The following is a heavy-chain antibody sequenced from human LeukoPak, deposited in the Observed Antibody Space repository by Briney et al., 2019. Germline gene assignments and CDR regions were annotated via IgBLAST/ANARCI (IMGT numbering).Heavy chain of an antibody. Sequence: SETLSLTCTVSGDSLRTTTYYWGWIRQPPGKGLEWIGGLYHSGTIYYNPSLKSRVTISADKSKNHFSLKLTSVTAADTAVYYCARHHFGSGSWLFDLWGQGILVTVSS. V-gene: IGHV4-39*07. CDR1: GDSLRTTTYY. CDR3: ARHHFGSGSWLFDL. D-gene: IGHD3-10*01. J-gene: IGHJ5*02. CDR2: LYHSGTI.